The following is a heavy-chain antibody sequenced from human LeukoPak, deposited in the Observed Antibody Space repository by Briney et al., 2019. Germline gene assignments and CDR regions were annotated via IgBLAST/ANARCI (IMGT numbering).Heavy chain of an antibody. J-gene: IGHJ5*02. CDR1: GGTFSSYA. CDR2: IIPIFGTA. D-gene: IGHD3-10*01. V-gene: IGHV1-69*06. CDR3: ARGDPHDYYGSGSYLA. Sequence: ASVKVSCKASGGTFSSYAISWVRQAPGQGLEWMGGIIPIFGTANYAQKFQGRVTITADKSTSTAYMELSSLRSEDTAVYYCARGDPHDYYGSGSYLAWGQGTLVTVSS.